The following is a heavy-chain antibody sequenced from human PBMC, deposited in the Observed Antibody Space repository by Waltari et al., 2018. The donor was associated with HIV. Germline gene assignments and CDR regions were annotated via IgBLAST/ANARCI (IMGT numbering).Heavy chain of an antibody. V-gene: IGHV1-46*01. J-gene: IGHJ2*01. Sequence: QVQLVQSGAEVKKPGASVKVSCKASGYTFTSYYMHWVRQAPGQGLEWMGIINPSGGSTSYAQKFQGRVTMTRDTSTSTVYMELSSLRSEDTAVYYCASAHYYDSSGLDWYFDLWGRGTLVTVSS. CDR3: ASAHYYDSSGLDWYFDL. CDR1: GYTFTSYY. D-gene: IGHD3-22*01. CDR2: INPSGGST.